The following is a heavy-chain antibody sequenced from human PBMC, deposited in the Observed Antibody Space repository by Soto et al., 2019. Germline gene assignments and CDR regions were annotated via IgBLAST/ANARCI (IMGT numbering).Heavy chain of an antibody. D-gene: IGHD3-3*01. CDR3: ARLGPATKRTKDFWSGINWFDP. J-gene: IGHJ5*02. V-gene: IGHV4-31*03. Sequence: SETLSLTCTVSGGSISSGGYYWSWIRQHPGKGLEWIGYIYYSGSTYYNPSLKSRVTISVDTSKNQFSLKLSSVTAADTAVYYCARLGPATKRTKDFWSGINWFDPWGQGTLVTVSS. CDR1: GGSISSGGYY. CDR2: IYYSGST.